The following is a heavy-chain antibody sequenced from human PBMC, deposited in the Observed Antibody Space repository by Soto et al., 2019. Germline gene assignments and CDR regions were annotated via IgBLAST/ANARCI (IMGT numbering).Heavy chain of an antibody. Sequence: ASETQSLTCAVYGGTFRGYDWSWIRQPPGKGLEWIGEINHSGSTNYNPSLKSRVTISVDTSKNQFSLKLSSVTAADTAVYYCARGRMMSSSLYYYDSSGYYYDEYFQHWGQGTLVTVSS. CDR3: ARGRMMSSSLYYYDSSGYYYDEYFQH. J-gene: IGHJ1*01. CDR1: GGTFRGYD. CDR2: INHSGST. D-gene: IGHD3-22*01. V-gene: IGHV4-34*01.